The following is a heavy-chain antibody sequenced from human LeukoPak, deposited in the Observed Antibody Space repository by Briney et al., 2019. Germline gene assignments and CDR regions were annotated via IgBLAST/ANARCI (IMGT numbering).Heavy chain of an antibody. Sequence: NPSETLSLTCTVSGGSISTYYWSWIRQPPGKGLEWIGYIYYSGSTKYNPSLKSRVTISVDTSKNQLSLKLSSVTAADTAVYYCARHGVGRGGDFDYWGQGTRVTVSS. J-gene: IGHJ4*02. D-gene: IGHD3-10*01. V-gene: IGHV4-59*08. CDR1: GGSISTYY. CDR2: IYYSGST. CDR3: ARHGVGRGGDFDY.